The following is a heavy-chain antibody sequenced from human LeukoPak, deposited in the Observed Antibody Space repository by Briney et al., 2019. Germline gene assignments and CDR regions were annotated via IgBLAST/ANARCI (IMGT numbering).Heavy chain of an antibody. V-gene: IGHV3-21*01. CDR3: ARSLRSVVAVTDFDY. D-gene: IGHD2-15*01. CDR2: IGSSSSYI. Sequence: PGGSLRLSCAASGFTFSSYSMNWVRQAPGRGLEWVSSIGSSSSYIYYTDSVKGRFTISRDNAKNSLYLQMNSLRAEDTAVYYCARSLRSVVAVTDFDYWGQGTLVTVSS. J-gene: IGHJ4*02. CDR1: GFTFSSYS.